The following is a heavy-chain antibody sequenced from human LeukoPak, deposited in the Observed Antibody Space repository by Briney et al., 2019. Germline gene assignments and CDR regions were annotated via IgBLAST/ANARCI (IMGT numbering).Heavy chain of an antibody. D-gene: IGHD1-26*01. V-gene: IGHV3-7*05. Sequence: GGSLRLSCAASGFTFSSYWMSWVRQAPGKGLEWVANIKQDGSEKDYGDSVKGRFTISRDNAKNSLYLQMNSLRAEDTAVYYCARALVGATPGLDYWGQGTLVTVSS. CDR3: ARALVGATPGLDY. CDR2: IKQDGSEK. J-gene: IGHJ4*02. CDR1: GFTFSSYW.